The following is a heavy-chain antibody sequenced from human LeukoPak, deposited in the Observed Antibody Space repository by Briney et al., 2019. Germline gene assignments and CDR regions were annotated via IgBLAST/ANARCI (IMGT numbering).Heavy chain of an antibody. CDR3: ARALAVPLDYYGMDV. CDR1: GYTFTSYD. D-gene: IGHD3-10*02. CDR2: MNPNSGNT. Sequence: ASVKVSCKASGYTFTSYDVNWVRQATGQGLEWMGWMNPNSGNTGLAQKFQGRVTMTRDTSTSTVYIELSSLRSEDTAVYYCARALAVPLDYYGMDVWGQGTTVTVSS. V-gene: IGHV1-8*01. J-gene: IGHJ6*02.